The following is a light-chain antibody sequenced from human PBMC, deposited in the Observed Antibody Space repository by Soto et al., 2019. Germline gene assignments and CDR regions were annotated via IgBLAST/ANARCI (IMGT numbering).Light chain of an antibody. Sequence: IVMTQSPAALSVSPGDSVTLSCRASQIVNTNVAWYQQRPGQAPRLLIFAASTRATGVAARFSGSGSGTKFTLTVDSLQSEDFAVYYFQQYNNWPRTFGQGTEVDI. CDR3: QQYNNWPRT. CDR1: QIVNTN. V-gene: IGKV3-15*01. J-gene: IGKJ1*01. CDR2: AAS.